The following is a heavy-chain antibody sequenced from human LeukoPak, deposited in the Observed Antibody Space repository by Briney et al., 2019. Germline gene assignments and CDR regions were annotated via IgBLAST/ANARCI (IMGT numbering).Heavy chain of an antibody. CDR2: MYQSGNT. J-gene: IGHJ4*02. CDR3: ASGDTNNWYAVFDY. Sequence: SETLSLTCTVSGGSINSTNWWSWVRQPPGKGLEWIGEMYQSGNTRYNPSLKSRVTISADKSKNQFSLKVSSVTAADTAVYYCASGDTNNWYAVFDYWGQGTLVTVSS. CDR1: GGSINSTNW. V-gene: IGHV4-4*02. D-gene: IGHD6-13*01.